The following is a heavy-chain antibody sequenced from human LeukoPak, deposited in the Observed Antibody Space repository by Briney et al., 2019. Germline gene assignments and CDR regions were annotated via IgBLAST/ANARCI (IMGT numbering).Heavy chain of an antibody. V-gene: IGHV3-21*01. D-gene: IGHD3-10*01. CDR3: ARYYYGSGRTYYFDY. Sequence: GGSLRLSCAASGFTFSSYSMNWVRQAPGKGLEWVSSISSSSSYIYYADSVKGRFTISRDNAKNSLYLQMNSLRAEDTAVYYCARYYYGSGRTYYFDYWGQGTLVTVSS. CDR2: ISSSSSYI. CDR1: GFTFSSYS. J-gene: IGHJ4*02.